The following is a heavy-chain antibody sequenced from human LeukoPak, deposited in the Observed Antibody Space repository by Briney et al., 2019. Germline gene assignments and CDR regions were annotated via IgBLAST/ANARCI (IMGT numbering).Heavy chain of an antibody. J-gene: IGHJ6*02. Sequence: PGGSLRLSCAASGFTVSSNYMSWVRQAPGKGLEWVSFIYSGGSTYYADSVKGRFTIFRDNSKNTLNLQMNSLRAEDTAVYYCARDRTDYYYGMDVWGQGTTVTVSS. CDR1: GFTVSSNY. CDR3: ARDRTDYYYGMDV. V-gene: IGHV3-53*01. CDR2: IYSGGST.